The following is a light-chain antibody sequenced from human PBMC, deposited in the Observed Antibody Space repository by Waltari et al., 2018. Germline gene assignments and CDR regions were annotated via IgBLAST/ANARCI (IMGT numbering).Light chain of an antibody. CDR3: SSYTNTKTVV. J-gene: IGLJ2*01. CDR2: DVS. V-gene: IGLV2-14*03. CDR1: ATTIVSYTR. Sequence: QSALTQPAPVSRSPRQSITLPCTRTATTIVSYTRVSWYQQHPCKAPPLLISDVSDRPAGVSYRFSASKSGNTASLTISGLQAEDECHYYCSSYTNTKTVVFGGGTKVTVL.